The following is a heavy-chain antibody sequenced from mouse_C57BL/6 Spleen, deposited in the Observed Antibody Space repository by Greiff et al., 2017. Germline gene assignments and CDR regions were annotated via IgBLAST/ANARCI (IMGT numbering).Heavy chain of an antibody. CDR2: ISYDGSN. Sequence: EVQVVESGPGLVKPSQSLSLTCSVTGYSITSGYYWNWIRQFPGNKLEWMGYISYDGSNNYNPSLKNRISITRDTSKNQFFLKLNSVTTEDTATYYCARDDLFDYWGQGTTLTVAS. CDR3: ARDDLFDY. CDR1: GYSITSGYY. J-gene: IGHJ2*01. V-gene: IGHV3-6*01.